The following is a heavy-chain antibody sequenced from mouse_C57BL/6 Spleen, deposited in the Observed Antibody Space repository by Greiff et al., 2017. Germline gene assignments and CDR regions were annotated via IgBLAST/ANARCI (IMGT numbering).Heavy chain of an antibody. CDR3: ARMDIITTYYFDY. J-gene: IGHJ2*01. D-gene: IGHD1-1*01. V-gene: IGHV1-80*01. CDR2: IYPGDGDT. Sequence: QVQLKQSGAELVKPGASVKISCKASGYAFSSYWMNWVKQRPGKGLEWIGQIYPGDGDTNYNGKFKGKATLTADKSSSTAYMQLSSLTSEDSAVYFCARMDIITTYYFDYWGQGTTLTVSS. CDR1: GYAFSSYW.